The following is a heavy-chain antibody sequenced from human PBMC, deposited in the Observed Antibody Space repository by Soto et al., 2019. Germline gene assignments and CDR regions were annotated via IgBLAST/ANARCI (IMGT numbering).Heavy chain of an antibody. J-gene: IGHJ4*02. V-gene: IGHV3-21*01. CDR1: GFTFSSYS. CDR3: ARAGRDGYNWDY. CDR2: ISSSTSYI. D-gene: IGHD5-18*01. Sequence: EVQLVESGGGLVKPGGSLRLSCAASGFTFSSYSMNWVRQAPGKGLEWVSSISSSTSYIYSADSVKGRFTISRDNAKNSLYLQMNSLSAEDTAVYYCARAGRDGYNWDYWGQGTLVTVSS.